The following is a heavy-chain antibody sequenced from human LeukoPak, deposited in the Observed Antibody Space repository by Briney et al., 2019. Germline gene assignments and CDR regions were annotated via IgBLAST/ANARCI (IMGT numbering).Heavy chain of an antibody. J-gene: IGHJ4*02. CDR1: GFTFSSYA. CDR3: ARDRATVTTH. Sequence: GGSLRLSCAASGFTFSSYAMSWVRQAPGKGLEWVSAISGSGGSTYYADSVKGRFTISRDNAKNSLYLQMNSLRAEDTAVYYCARDRATVTTHSGQGTLVTVSS. D-gene: IGHD4-17*01. V-gene: IGHV3-23*01. CDR2: ISGSGGST.